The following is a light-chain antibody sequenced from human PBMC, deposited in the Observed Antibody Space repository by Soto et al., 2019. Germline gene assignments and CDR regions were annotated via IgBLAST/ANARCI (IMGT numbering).Light chain of an antibody. J-gene: IGKJ3*01. Sequence: ETTLTQSPATLSASPGERVTLSCRATQSVTYNLAWYQQKPGQAPRLLIYGASTRPTGIPARFSGRGSGTEFTLTITSLQSEDFAVYYCQQRGDWPATFGPGTKVDI. CDR1: QSVTYN. V-gene: IGKV3-15*01. CDR2: GAS. CDR3: QQRGDWPAT.